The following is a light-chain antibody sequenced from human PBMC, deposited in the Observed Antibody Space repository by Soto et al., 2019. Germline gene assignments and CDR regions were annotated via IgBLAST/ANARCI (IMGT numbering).Light chain of an antibody. CDR2: DVS. J-gene: IGLJ1*01. Sequence: LTQPASVSGSPGQSITISCTGTSSDVGGSNYVSWYQQLPGKAPKLMIYDVSDRPSGVSNRFSGSKSGNTASLTISGLQAEDEADYYCSSYTSSSLYVFGTGTKVTVL. CDR3: SSYTSSSLYV. V-gene: IGLV2-14*01. CDR1: SSDVGGSNY.